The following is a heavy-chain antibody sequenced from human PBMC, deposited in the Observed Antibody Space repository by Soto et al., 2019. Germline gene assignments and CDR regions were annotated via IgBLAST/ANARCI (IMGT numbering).Heavy chain of an antibody. Sequence: GESLKISCQASGYSFTTYWISWVRQMPGKGLECMGRIDPTDSYTDYGPSFEGHVTMSVDRSINTAYLQWSSLKASDTAMYYCARRHIVVVPAANSYYYYYGMDVWGQGTTVT. D-gene: IGHD2-2*01. J-gene: IGHJ6*02. V-gene: IGHV5-10-1*01. CDR2: IDPTDSYT. CDR3: ARRHIVVVPAANSYYYYYGMDV. CDR1: GYSFTTYW.